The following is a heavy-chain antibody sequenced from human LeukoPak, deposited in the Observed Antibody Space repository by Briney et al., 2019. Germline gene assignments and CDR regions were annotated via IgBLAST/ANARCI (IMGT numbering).Heavy chain of an antibody. V-gene: IGHV3-21*01. Sequence: GGSLRLSCAGSGFTFSTYSMNWVRQAPGKGLEWVSSISSSSAYIYYADSVKGRFTISRDNAKNSLYLQMNSLRAEDTAVYYCARASGDTVDTTTMGSYWGQGTLVTVSS. D-gene: IGHD5-18*01. CDR3: ARASGDTVDTTTMGSY. CDR1: GFTFSTYS. J-gene: IGHJ4*02. CDR2: ISSSSAYI.